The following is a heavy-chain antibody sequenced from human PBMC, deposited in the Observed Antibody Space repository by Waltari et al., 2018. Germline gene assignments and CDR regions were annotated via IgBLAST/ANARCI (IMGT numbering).Heavy chain of an antibody. D-gene: IGHD1-20*01. CDR2: VSPLNGKT. V-gene: IGHV1-18*04. Sequence: QVQLLQSGAEVKEPGASVKVSCRASGYSFTSVGTGWVRLAPGQGLEWVGWVSPLNGKTNYAQNVQDRVTMTTDTSTSTAYMELRSLRFDDTAVYFCATDNLNAFHNWGQGTLVTVSS. CDR1: GYSFTSVG. CDR3: ATDNLNAFHN. J-gene: IGHJ4*02.